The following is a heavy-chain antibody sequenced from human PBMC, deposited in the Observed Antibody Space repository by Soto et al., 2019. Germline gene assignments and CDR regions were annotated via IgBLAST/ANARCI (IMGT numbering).Heavy chain of an antibody. J-gene: IGHJ4*02. V-gene: IGHV1-3*01. D-gene: IGHD3-22*01. Sequence: VASVKVSCKASGYTFTNYAIHWVRQAPGKSLEWMGWINAGNGHTRYSQKFQGRVTITRDTAASTAYMELSSLRSEDTAVYYCARGERYYYDTSGYFGFDYWGQGTLVTVSS. CDR1: GYTFTNYA. CDR2: INAGNGHT. CDR3: ARGERYYYDTSGYFGFDY.